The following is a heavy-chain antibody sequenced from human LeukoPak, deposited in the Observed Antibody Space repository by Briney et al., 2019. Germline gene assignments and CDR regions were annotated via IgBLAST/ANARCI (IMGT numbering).Heavy chain of an antibody. CDR1: GGSIRSYY. CDR3: ARSDYYYYYMDV. CDR2: IYTSGST. J-gene: IGHJ6*03. Sequence: SETLSLTCTVSGGSIRSYYWRWIRQPAGKGLEWIGRIYTSGSTNYNPSLKSRVTMSVDTSKNQFSLKLSSVTAADTAVYYCARSDYYYYYMDVWGKGTTVTISS. V-gene: IGHV4-4*07.